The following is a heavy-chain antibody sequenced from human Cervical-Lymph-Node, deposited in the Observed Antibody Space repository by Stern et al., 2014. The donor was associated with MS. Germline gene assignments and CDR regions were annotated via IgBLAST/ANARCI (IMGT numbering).Heavy chain of an antibody. CDR3: ARGRGGNYRYYFDY. CDR1: GFTFSSYS. J-gene: IGHJ4*02. Sequence: EVQLVESGGGLVKPGGSLRLSCAASGFTFSSYSMNWVRQAPGKGLEWGASISRGGSYIYYADSLKGRFTISRDNAKNSLNLQMNSLRAEDTAVYYCARGRGGNYRYYFDYWGQGTLVTVSS. V-gene: IGHV3-21*01. D-gene: IGHD4-23*01. CDR2: ISRGGSYI.